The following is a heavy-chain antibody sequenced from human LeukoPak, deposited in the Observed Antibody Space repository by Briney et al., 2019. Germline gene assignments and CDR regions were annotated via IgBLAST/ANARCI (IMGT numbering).Heavy chain of an antibody. Sequence: GGSLRLSCAASGFTFSGSAMHWVRQASGKGLEWVGRIRSKANSYATAYAASVKGRFTISRDDSKNTAYLQMNSLKTEDTAVYYCTRAGSYDFWSGPEPYYYYGMDVWGQGTTVTVSS. CDR2: IRSKANSYAT. CDR1: GFTFSGSA. J-gene: IGHJ6*02. V-gene: IGHV3-73*01. CDR3: TRAGSYDFWSGPEPYYYYGMDV. D-gene: IGHD3-3*01.